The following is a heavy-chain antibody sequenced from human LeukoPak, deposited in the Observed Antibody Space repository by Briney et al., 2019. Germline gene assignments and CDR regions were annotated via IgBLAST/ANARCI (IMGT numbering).Heavy chain of an antibody. Sequence: SETLSLTCTVSGGSISSSSYYWGWIRQPPGKGLEWIGSIYYSGSTYYNPSLKSRVTISVDTSKNQFSLKLSSVTAADTAVYYCARHQLPDYYYYYMDVWGKGTTVTVSS. D-gene: IGHD2-2*01. V-gene: IGHV4-39*07. J-gene: IGHJ6*03. CDR1: GGSISSSSYY. CDR3: ARHQLPDYYYYYMDV. CDR2: IYYSGST.